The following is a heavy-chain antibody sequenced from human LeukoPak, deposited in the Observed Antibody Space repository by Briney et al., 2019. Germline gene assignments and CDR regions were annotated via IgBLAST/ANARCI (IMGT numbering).Heavy chain of an antibody. D-gene: IGHD6-13*01. CDR3: ARRIEQNDAFDI. J-gene: IGHJ3*02. CDR2: IYYSGST. Sequence: PSETLSLTFTVSGGSISSYYWSWIRQPPGKGLEWIGYIYYSGSTNYNPSLKSRVTISVDTSKNQFSLKLSSVTAADTAVYYCARRIEQNDAFDIWGQGTMVTVSS. CDR1: GGSISSYY. V-gene: IGHV4-59*08.